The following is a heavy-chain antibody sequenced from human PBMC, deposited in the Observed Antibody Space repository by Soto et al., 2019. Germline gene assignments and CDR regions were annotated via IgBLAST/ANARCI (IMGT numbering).Heavy chain of an antibody. CDR3: AKRPGWLQLGWSYFDS. Sequence: GWSLRLSCAASGFTFSSYAMSWVRQAPGKGLEWVSAISGSGGSTYYADSVKGRCTISRYNAKNTLYLQMNILRAEDTAVYYCAKRPGWLQLGWSYFDSWGQGTLVTAPQ. V-gene: IGHV3-23*01. J-gene: IGHJ4*02. CDR1: GFTFSSYA. CDR2: ISGSGGST. D-gene: IGHD5-12*01.